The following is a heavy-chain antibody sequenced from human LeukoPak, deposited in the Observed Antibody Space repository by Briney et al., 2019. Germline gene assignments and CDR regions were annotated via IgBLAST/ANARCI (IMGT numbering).Heavy chain of an antibody. D-gene: IGHD6-19*01. CDR3: ARSGEWLVPTNWFDP. CDR2: INPNSGGT. J-gene: IGHJ5*02. CDR1: GYTFTGYY. V-gene: IGHV1-2*02. Sequence: GASVKVSCKASGYTFTGYYMHWVRQAPGQGLEWMGWINPNSGGTNYAQKFQGRVTMTRDTSISTAYMELSRLRSDDTAVYYCARSGEWLVPTNWFDPWGQGTLVTVSS.